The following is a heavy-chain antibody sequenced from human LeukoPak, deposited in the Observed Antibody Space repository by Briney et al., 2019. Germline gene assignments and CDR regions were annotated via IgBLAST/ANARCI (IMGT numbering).Heavy chain of an antibody. J-gene: IGHJ4*02. CDR1: GFTFSSYG. D-gene: IGHD1-7*01. V-gene: IGHV3-30*02. CDR2: IRYDGSNK. CDR3: AKDRETGTTFNY. Sequence: GESLKISCAASGFTFSSYGMHWVRQAPGKGLEWVAFIRYDGSNKYYADSVKGRFTISRDNSKDTLYLQMNSLRAEDTAVYYCAKDRETGTTFNYWGQGTLVTVSS.